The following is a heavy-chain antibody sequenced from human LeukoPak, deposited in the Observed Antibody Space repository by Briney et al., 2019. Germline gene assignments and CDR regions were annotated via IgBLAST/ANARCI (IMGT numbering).Heavy chain of an antibody. CDR3: AREADCSGGSCYRGAFDI. D-gene: IGHD2-15*01. CDR1: GFTFSPYA. Sequence: PGGSLRLSCAASGFTFSPYAMHWVRQAPGKGLEWVASIWYDGSNQYYGDSVKGRFTISRDNSKNTVYLQMTRLRAVDTAVYYCAREADCSGGSCYRGAFDIWGQGTMVTVSS. J-gene: IGHJ3*02. V-gene: IGHV3-33*01. CDR2: IWYDGSNQ.